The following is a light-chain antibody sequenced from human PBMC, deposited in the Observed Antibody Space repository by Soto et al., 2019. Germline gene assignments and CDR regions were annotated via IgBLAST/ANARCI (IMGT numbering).Light chain of an antibody. CDR3: QQYNSYSV. CDR1: QSISSW. CDR2: KAS. V-gene: IGKV1-5*03. J-gene: IGKJ5*01. Sequence: DIQMTQSPATLSASVGDRVTITCRASQSISSWLAWYQQKPGKAPKLLIYKASSLESGVPSRFSGSGSGTEFTLTISSLQPDDFATYYCQQYNSYSVFGQVRLLEVK.